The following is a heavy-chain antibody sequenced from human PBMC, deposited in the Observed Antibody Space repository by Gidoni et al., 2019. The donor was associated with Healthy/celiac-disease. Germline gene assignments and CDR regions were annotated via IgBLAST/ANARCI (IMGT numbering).Heavy chain of an antibody. CDR3: ARDMGGDCSGGSCYGAFDY. D-gene: IGHD2-15*01. CDR1: GGTFSSYA. J-gene: IGHJ4*02. CDR2: IIPILGIA. V-gene: IGHV1-69*04. Sequence: QVQLVQSGAEVKKPGSSVKVSCKASGGTFSSYAISWVRQAPGQGLEWMGRIIPILGIANYAQKVQGRVTITADKSTSTAYMELSSLRSEDTAVYYCARDMGGDCSGGSCYGAFDYWGQGTLVTVSS.